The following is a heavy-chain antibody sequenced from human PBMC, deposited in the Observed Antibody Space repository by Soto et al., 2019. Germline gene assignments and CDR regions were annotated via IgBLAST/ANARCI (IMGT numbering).Heavy chain of an antibody. J-gene: IGHJ4*02. Sequence: SVKVSCKASGGTFSSYAISWVRQAPGQGLEWMGGIIPIFGTANYAQKFQGRVTITADESTSTAYMELSSLRSEDTAVYYCARDCSGGSCYDDYWGQGTLVTVSS. CDR1: GGTFSSYA. CDR3: ARDCSGGSCYDDY. CDR2: IIPIFGTA. V-gene: IGHV1-69*13. D-gene: IGHD2-15*01.